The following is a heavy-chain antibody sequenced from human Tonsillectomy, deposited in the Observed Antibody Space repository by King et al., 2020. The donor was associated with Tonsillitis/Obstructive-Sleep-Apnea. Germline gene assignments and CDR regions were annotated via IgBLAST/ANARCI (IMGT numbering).Heavy chain of an antibody. CDR1: RFTFSSYW. D-gene: IGHD6-19*01. CDR2: INSDGSNT. Sequence: VQLVEPGGGLVQPGGSLRLSCGASRFTFSSYWMHWVRQVPGKGLVWVSRINSDGSNTGYEDSVKGRFTISRDNAENTLYLQMNSLRAEDTAVYYCARGSSDWYGIDYWGQGTLVTVSS. V-gene: IGHV3-74*01. J-gene: IGHJ4*02. CDR3: ARGSSDWYGIDY.